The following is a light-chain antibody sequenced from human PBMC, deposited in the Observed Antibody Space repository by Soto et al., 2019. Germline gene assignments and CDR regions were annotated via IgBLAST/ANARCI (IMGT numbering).Light chain of an antibody. CDR1: PNDIGVYDF. J-gene: IGLJ1*01. CDR2: EVV. CDR3: KSYAGSNPYV. Sequence: QSALTQPPSASGYPGQSVTISCPGTPNDIGVYDFVSWYQHHPGKAPRLIIYEVVQRPSGVPDRFSGSKSGNTASLTVSGLQAADEADYFRKSYAGSNPYVFGSGSQLTVL. V-gene: IGLV2-8*01.